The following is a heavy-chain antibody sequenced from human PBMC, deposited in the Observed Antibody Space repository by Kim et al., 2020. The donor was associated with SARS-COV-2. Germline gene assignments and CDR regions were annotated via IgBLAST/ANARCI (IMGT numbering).Heavy chain of an antibody. CDR3: ARLFGGSGKYYFEY. J-gene: IGHJ4*02. Sequence: NPSRKGRVTISVDTSKNQFSLKLSSVTAADTAVYYCARLFGGSGKYYFEYWGQGTLVTVSS. D-gene: IGHD3-16*01. V-gene: IGHV4-39*01.